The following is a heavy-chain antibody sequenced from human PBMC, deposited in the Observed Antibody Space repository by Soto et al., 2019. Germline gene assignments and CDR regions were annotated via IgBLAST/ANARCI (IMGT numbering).Heavy chain of an antibody. CDR1: GGSIRGYY. CDR3: VRASMPKAHFDS. J-gene: IGHJ4*02. CDR2: MHTSGST. D-gene: IGHD2-2*01. V-gene: IGHV4-4*07. Sequence: ASETLSLTCTVSGGSIRGYYWSWIRQSAGMGLEWIGRMHTSGSTNYNPSLKSRVTISVDMSKNQISLKLTSVTAADTALYYCVRASMPKAHFDSWGQGTLVTVS.